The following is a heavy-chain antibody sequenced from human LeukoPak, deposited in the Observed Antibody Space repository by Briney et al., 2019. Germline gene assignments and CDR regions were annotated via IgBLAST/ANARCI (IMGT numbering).Heavy chain of an antibody. J-gene: IGHJ4*02. CDR2: IYPDGSA. Sequence: GGSLRLSCAASGFTFSSYSMNWVRQAPGKGLEWISVIYPDGSAYYADSLKGRFTISRDNSKNTVYLQMNSLRAEDTAIYYCARVVVGTNLDYCDYWGRGTLATVSS. D-gene: IGHD1-1*01. V-gene: IGHV3-53*01. CDR3: ARVVVGTNLDYCDY. CDR1: GFTFSSYS.